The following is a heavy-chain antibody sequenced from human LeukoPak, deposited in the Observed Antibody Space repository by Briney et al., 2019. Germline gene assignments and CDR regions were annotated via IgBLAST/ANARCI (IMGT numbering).Heavy chain of an antibody. V-gene: IGHV3-7*05. D-gene: IGHD1-26*01. CDR1: GFTFSSYW. Sequence: GGSLRLSCAASGFTFSSYWMSWVRQAPGKGLEWVANIKEDGSEKYYVDSVKGRFTISRDNAKNSLYLQMNSLRAEDTAVYYCAKQIVRSGSYIDFWGQGTLVTVSS. J-gene: IGHJ4*02. CDR3: AKQIVRSGSYIDF. CDR2: IKEDGSEK.